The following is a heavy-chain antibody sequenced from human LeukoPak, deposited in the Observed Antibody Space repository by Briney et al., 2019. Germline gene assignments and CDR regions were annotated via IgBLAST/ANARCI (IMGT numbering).Heavy chain of an antibody. Sequence: QPGGSLRLSCAASGFTFSSYAMSWVRQAPGKGLEWVSAISGTGGSTYYADSVKGRFTISRDNSKNTLYLQMNSLRVEDTAVYYCAKETANYFSSGSYSPLHYWGQGTLVTVSS. CDR1: GFTFSSYA. V-gene: IGHV3-23*01. J-gene: IGHJ4*02. D-gene: IGHD3-10*01. CDR2: ISGTGGST. CDR3: AKETANYFSSGSYSPLHY.